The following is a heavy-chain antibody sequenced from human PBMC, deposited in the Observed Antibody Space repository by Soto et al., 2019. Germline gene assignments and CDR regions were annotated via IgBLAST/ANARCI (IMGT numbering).Heavy chain of an antibody. J-gene: IGHJ3*02. Sequence: PGGSLRLSCAASGFTVSSNYMSWIRQAPGKWLEWVSVIYSGGSTYYADSVKGRFTISRDNSKNTLYLQMNSLRAEDTAVYYCARDSYTISTIGAFDIWGQGXMVTVSS. D-gene: IGHD1-1*01. CDR3: ARDSYTISTIGAFDI. CDR1: GFTVSSNY. CDR2: IYSGGST. V-gene: IGHV3-53*01.